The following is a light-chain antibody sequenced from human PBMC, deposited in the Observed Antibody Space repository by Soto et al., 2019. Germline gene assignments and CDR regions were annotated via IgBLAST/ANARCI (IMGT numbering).Light chain of an antibody. CDR3: QQTYHLPRT. J-gene: IGKJ1*01. CDR1: LTIGHS. V-gene: IGKV1-39*01. CDR2: GAS. Sequence: DIQMTQSPSSLSASVGDRVTITCRASLTIGHSLSWFQQKAGKPPTLLIYGASALQRGVPAMFSGSGSGTEFTLTINRMQRVEFATSYCQQTYHLPRTCGQGTNV.